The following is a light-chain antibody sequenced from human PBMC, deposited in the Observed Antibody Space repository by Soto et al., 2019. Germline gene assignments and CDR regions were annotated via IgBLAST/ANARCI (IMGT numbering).Light chain of an antibody. CDR2: STT. CDR3: LFFYGHGVV. V-gene: IGLV7-43*01. Sequence: QTVVTQAPSLTVSPGGTVTLTCASSTGAVTSGYYPNWFQQRPGQPPRALIYSTTYKHSWTPARFSGALLGGKAALTLSGAQPEDEADYYCLFFYGHGVVFGGGTQLTVL. J-gene: IGLJ2*01. CDR1: TGAVTSGYY.